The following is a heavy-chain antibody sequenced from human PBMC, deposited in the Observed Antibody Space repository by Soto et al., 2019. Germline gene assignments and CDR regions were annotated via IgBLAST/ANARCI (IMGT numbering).Heavy chain of an antibody. V-gene: IGHV1-69*01. D-gene: IGHD2-2*01. CDR1: GGTFSSYA. Sequence: QMQLVQSGAEVKKPGSSVKVSCKASGGTFSSYAISWVRQAPGQGLEWMGGIIPISDTTNYAQKFQGRVTITADECTSTAYMELSSLRSEDTAVYYCARSQGSSTSLEIYYYYYYGMDVWGQGTTVTVSS. CDR3: ARSQGSSTSLEIYYYYYYGMDV. J-gene: IGHJ6*02. CDR2: IIPISDTT.